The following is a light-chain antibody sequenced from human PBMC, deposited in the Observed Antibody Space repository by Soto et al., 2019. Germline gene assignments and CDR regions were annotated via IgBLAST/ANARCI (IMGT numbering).Light chain of an antibody. CDR3: QQYSASPT. V-gene: IGKV3-15*01. CDR1: QSVGTT. Sequence: EIFMTQSPATLSVSPGEKVILSCRASQSVGTTLAWYQQKPGQAPSLLIRGASTRATGVPARFSGSGSGIEFTLTISSLQSEDFAIYYCQQYSASPTFGGGTTLEIK. CDR2: GAS. J-gene: IGKJ4*02.